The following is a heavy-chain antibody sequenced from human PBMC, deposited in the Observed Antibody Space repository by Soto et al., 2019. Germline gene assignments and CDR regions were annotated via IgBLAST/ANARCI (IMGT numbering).Heavy chain of an antibody. V-gene: IGHV3-23*01. CDR3: AKDLEYSSSWPNYYFDY. D-gene: IGHD6-13*01. CDR2: ISGSGGST. Sequence: PGGSLRLSCAASGFTFSSYAMSWVRQAPGKGLEWVSAISGSGGSTYYADSVKGRFTISRDNSKNTLYLQMNSLRAEDTAVCYCAKDLEYSSSWPNYYFDYWGQGTLVTVSS. J-gene: IGHJ4*02. CDR1: GFTFSSYA.